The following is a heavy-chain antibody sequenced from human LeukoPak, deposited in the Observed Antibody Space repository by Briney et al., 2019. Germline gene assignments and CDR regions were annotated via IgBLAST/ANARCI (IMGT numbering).Heavy chain of an antibody. V-gene: IGHV3-7*02. CDR3: ARVFRWPGGFDP. J-gene: IGHJ5*02. CDR1: GFTLTTYW. D-gene: IGHD2-15*01. Sequence: PGGSLRLSCAASGFTLTTYWMSWVRQAPGKGLEWVANIKQDGSKIYYVDSVKGRFTISRDNAKNSLYLQMNRLRDEDTAVYYCARVFRWPGGFDPWGQGTLVTVSS. CDR2: IKQDGSKI.